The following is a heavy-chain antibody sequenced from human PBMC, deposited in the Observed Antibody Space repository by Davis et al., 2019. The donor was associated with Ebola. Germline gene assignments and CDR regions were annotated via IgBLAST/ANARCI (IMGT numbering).Heavy chain of an antibody. V-gene: IGHV4-59*11. CDR1: GDSISSHY. Sequence: PSETLSLTCTVSGDSISSHYWSWIRQPPGKGLEYIAYTHESGSTKCNPSLKSRLFMSVDTSKNQFSLELTSVTAADTAMYYCARNTSGFGHFDFWGQGILITVSS. D-gene: IGHD6-19*01. CDR3: ARNTSGFGHFDF. J-gene: IGHJ4*02. CDR2: THESGST.